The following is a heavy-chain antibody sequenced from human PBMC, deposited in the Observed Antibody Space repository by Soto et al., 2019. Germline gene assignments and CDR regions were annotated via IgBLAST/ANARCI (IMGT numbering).Heavy chain of an antibody. J-gene: IGHJ3*02. CDR3: ASGLGDHDAFDI. Sequence: GASVKVSCKASGYTFTSYGISRVRQAPGQGLEWMGWISAGNGNTRYSQKLQGRVTITRDTSASTGYMELSSLRSEDTAVYYCASGLGDHDAFDIWGQGTMVTVSS. CDR1: GYTFTSYG. CDR2: ISAGNGNT. D-gene: IGHD3-16*01. V-gene: IGHV1-18*01.